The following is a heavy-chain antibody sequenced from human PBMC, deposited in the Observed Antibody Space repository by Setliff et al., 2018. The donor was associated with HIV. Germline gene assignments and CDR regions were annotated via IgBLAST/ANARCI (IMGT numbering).Heavy chain of an antibody. CDR1: GFTLSHHE. Sequence: GGSLRLSCVASGFTLSHHEMSWVRQAPGKGLEWVVYISNSARTIYYADSVKGRFTISRDNGKDSLYLQMNSLRADDTALYYCAREGQATDSFDIWGQGTMVTVSS. D-gene: IGHD5-12*01. CDR2: ISNSARTI. V-gene: IGHV3-48*03. J-gene: IGHJ3*02. CDR3: AREGQATDSFDI.